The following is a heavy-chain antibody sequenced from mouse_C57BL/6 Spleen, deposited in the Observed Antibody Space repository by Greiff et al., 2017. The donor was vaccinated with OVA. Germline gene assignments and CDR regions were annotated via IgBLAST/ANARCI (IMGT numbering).Heavy chain of an antibody. CDR3: ASSTTVVATKYFDV. CDR2: IDPSDSYT. CDR1: GYTFTSYW. J-gene: IGHJ1*03. Sequence: VQLQQPGAELVMPGASVKLSCKASGYTFTSYWMHWVKQRPGQGLEWIGEIDPSDSYTNYNQKFKGKSTLTVDKSSSTAYMQLSSLTSEDSAVYYCASSTTVVATKYFDVWGTGTTVTVSS. D-gene: IGHD1-1*01. V-gene: IGHV1-69*01.